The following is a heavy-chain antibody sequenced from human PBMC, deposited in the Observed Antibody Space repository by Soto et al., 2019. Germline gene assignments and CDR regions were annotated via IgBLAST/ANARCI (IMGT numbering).Heavy chain of an antibody. D-gene: IGHD6-19*01. CDR2: ISAYNGNT. V-gene: IGHV1-18*01. CDR1: GYTFTSYG. J-gene: IGHJ6*02. CDR3: AMRDVAVAGRIEYYYYGMDV. Sequence: QVQLVQSGAEVKKPGASVKVSCKASGYTFTSYGISWVRQAPGQGLEWMGWISAYNGNTNYAQKLQGRVTMTTDTSTSTAYMELRSLRSDDTAVYYCAMRDVAVAGRIEYYYYGMDVWGQGTTVTVSS.